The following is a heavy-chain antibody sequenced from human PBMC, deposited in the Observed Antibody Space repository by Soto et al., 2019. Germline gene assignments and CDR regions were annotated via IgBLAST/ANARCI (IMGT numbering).Heavy chain of an antibody. CDR2: IYYSGST. V-gene: IGHV4-59*01. CDR3: ARVHTGYYFYMDV. J-gene: IGHJ6*03. CDR1: GGSISSYY. Sequence: SETLYLTCTVSGGSISSYYWSWIRQPPGKGLEWIGYIYYSGSTNYNPSLKSRVTISVDTSKNQFSLKLSSVTSADTAVYYCARVHTGYYFYMDVWGKGTTVTVSS. D-gene: IGHD4-17*01.